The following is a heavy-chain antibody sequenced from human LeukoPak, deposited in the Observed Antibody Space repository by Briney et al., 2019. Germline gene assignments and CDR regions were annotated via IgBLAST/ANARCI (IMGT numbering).Heavy chain of an antibody. V-gene: IGHV4-39*07. Sequence: SETLSLTCTVSGGSISSSRYYWGWIRQPPGKGLEWIGSIHYSGSTYYNPSLKSRVTVSVDTSENQFSLNLRSVTAADTAVYYCAVETTPFDHWGQGTLVTVSS. CDR1: GGSISSSRYY. CDR2: IHYSGST. D-gene: IGHD1-1*01. J-gene: IGHJ4*02. CDR3: AVETTPFDH.